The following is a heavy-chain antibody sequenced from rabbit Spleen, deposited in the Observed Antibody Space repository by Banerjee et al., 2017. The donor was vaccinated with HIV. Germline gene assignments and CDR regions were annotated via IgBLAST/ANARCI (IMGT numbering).Heavy chain of an antibody. CDR2: IDTGSSGFT. V-gene: IGHV1S45*01. CDR3: ARDTSSSFSSYGMAL. Sequence: QEQLVESGGGLVKPGASLTLTCIASGVSFSGNSYMCWVRQAPGKGLQWIACIDTGSSGFTYFASWAKGRFTISKTSSTTVTLQMTSLTAADTATYFCARDTSSSFSSYGMALWGQGTLVTVS. CDR1: GVSFSGNSY. J-gene: IGHJ6*01. D-gene: IGHD1-1*01.